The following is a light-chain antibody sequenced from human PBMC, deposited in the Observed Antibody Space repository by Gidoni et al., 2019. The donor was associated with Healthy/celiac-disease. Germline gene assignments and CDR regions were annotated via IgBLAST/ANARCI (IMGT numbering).Light chain of an antibody. CDR3: QQYNNWLT. V-gene: IGKV3-15*01. J-gene: IGKJ4*01. CDR2: GAS. Sequence: ELVMTQSPATLSVSPGERATLSCRASQSVSSNLAWYQQKPGQAPRLLLYGASTRATGIPARFSGSGSGTEFTLTISSLQSEDFAVYYCQQYNNWLTFXGXTKVEIK. CDR1: QSVSSN.